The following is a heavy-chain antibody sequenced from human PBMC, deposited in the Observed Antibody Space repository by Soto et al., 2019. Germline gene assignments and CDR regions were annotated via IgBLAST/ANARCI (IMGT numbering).Heavy chain of an antibody. Sequence: GGSLRLSCAASGFTFDAYPMYWVRLAPGKGLEWVSGITWNSGSKDYADSVKGRFTISRDNAKSSLYLQMNSLRPEDTALYYCAKLSGGEAFDFWGQGTMVTVSS. V-gene: IGHV3-9*01. J-gene: IGHJ3*01. D-gene: IGHD5-12*01. CDR3: AKLSGGEAFDF. CDR2: ITWNSGSK. CDR1: GFTFDAYP.